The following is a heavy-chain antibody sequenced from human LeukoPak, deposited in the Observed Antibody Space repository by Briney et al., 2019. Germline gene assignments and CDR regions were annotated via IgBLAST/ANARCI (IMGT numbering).Heavy chain of an antibody. Sequence: GGSLRLSCAASRFTFSGYAMYWVRQAPGKGLEWVSFIDASGVNKYYADSVKGRFTISRDNSNNTLYLQMNSLRAEDTAVYYCAKGSGSGWYGWFDPWGQGTLVTVSS. CDR1: RFTFSGYA. CDR2: IDASGVNK. CDR3: AKGSGSGWYGWFDP. V-gene: IGHV3-23*01. D-gene: IGHD6-19*01. J-gene: IGHJ5*02.